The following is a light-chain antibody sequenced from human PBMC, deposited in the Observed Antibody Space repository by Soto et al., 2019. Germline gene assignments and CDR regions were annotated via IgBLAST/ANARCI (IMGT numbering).Light chain of an antibody. CDR1: QSVSSSY. CDR2: GAS. V-gene: IGKV3-20*01. Sequence: EIVLTQSPGTLSLSPGERATLYCRASQSVSSSYLAWYQQKPGQAPRLLIYGASSSVTGIPDSVSGSGSGTHFTLTISRLEPEDFAVYYCQQYGSSPLTFGVGTKVEIK. CDR3: QQYGSSPLT. J-gene: IGKJ4*01.